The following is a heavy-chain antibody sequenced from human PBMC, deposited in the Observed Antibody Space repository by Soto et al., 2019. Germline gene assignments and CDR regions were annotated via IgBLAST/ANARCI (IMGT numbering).Heavy chain of an antibody. V-gene: IGHV2-5*02. CDR2: IYWDDDK. CDR1: AFSLRTRGVG. CDR3: AHGDGSYYASSGRLGLDP. Sequence: QITLKESGPTLVKPTQTLTLTCTFSAFSLRTRGVGVGWIRQPPGKALEWLALIYWDDDKRYNPSLKSRLTITKDXXRXQXXLTMTNIDPVDTGTYYCAHGDGSYYASSGRLGLDPWGQGTLVTVSS. J-gene: IGHJ5*02. D-gene: IGHD3-22*01.